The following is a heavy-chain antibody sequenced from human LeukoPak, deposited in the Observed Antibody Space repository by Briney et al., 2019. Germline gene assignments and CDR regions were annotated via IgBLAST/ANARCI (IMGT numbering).Heavy chain of an antibody. J-gene: IGHJ6*01. Sequence: SETPSLTCTVSGVSISTNYWSWIRQPAGKGLEWLGRMYPGGSTDHNPSLRSRVTMSVDTSKNQFSLKLSSVTAADTAVYYCARDPPNTYSAMDVWGQGTTVTVFS. D-gene: IGHD4-4*01. CDR1: GVSISTNY. CDR3: ARDPPNTYSAMDV. V-gene: IGHV4-4*07. CDR2: MYPGGST.